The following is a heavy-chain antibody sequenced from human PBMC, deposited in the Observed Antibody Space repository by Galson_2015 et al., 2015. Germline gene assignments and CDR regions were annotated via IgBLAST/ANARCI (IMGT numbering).Heavy chain of an antibody. V-gene: IGHV2-70*04. D-gene: IGHD6-25*01. CDR1: GFSLSTYGLR. CDR2: VVWDDDK. J-gene: IGHJ6*02. Sequence: PALVKPTQTLTLTCTFSGFSLSTYGLRVSWIRQPPGKALEWLARVVWDDDKFYSTSLKTRLTISKDTSKNQVVLTMTNMDPVDTATYWRARGVYSSGSHYYGMDVWGQGTTVTVSS. CDR3: ARGVYSSGSHYYGMDV.